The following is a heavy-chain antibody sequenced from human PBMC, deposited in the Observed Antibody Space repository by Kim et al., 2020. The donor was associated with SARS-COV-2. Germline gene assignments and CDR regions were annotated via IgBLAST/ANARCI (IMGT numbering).Heavy chain of an antibody. J-gene: IGHJ4*02. V-gene: IGHV4-39*01. D-gene: IGHD3-3*01. Sequence: PSLNTRVTLSVDTSKNQFPLKLCYVTAADTAVYYCARHNTIFGVVIIYFDYWGQGTLVTVSS. CDR3: ARHNTIFGVVIIYFDY.